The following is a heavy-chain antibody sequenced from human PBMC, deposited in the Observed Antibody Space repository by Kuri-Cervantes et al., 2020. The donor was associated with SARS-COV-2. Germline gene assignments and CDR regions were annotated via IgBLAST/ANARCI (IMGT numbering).Heavy chain of an antibody. CDR2: ISGSTNYI. J-gene: IGHJ3*02. V-gene: IGHV3-21*03. CDR1: GFTFSSYS. D-gene: IGHD1-26*01. Sequence: GESLKISCAASGFTFSSYSMAWVRQAPGKGLEWVSSISGSTNYIYHADSVKGRFTISRDNAKSSLYLQMNSLKTEDTAVYYCTTDLKWELLSRLDAFDIWGQGTMVTVSS. CDR3: TTDLKWELLSRLDAFDI.